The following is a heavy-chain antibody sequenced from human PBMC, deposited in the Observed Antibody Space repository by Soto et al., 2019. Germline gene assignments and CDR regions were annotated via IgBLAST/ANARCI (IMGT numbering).Heavy chain of an antibody. Sequence: EVQLVQSGGGLVQPGGSLRLSCVGSGFTFTDFYMNWVRQAPGKGLEWVANIRPDGSETNYVESVKGRFTASRENAKKSLFLQMNSIRADDTAVYYCAGWGGHDYNYWGQGSLVTVSS. V-gene: IGHV3-7*03. CDR2: IRPDGSET. D-gene: IGHD4-4*01. CDR1: GFTFTDFY. J-gene: IGHJ4*02. CDR3: AGWGGHDYNY.